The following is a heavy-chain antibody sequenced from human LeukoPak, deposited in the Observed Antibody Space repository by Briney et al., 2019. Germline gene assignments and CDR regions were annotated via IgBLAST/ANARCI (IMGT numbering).Heavy chain of an antibody. CDR2: IYTSGST. CDR3: GKGGGATRIDY. V-gene: IGHV4-61*02. D-gene: IGHD5-12*01. Sequence: SETLSLTCSVSGDSIRSGTYYWSWIRQPAGKGLEWIGCIYTSGSTSYNPSLKSRVTISVDTSKNQFSLKLTSVTAADTAVYYCGKGGGATRIDYWGQGTLVTVSS. J-gene: IGHJ4*02. CDR1: GDSIRSGTYY.